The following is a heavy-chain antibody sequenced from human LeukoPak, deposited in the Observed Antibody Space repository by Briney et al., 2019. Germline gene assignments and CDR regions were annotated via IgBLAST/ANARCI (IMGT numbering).Heavy chain of an antibody. Sequence: GGSLRLSCAASGFTFSSYAMHWVRQAPGKGLEWVAVISYDGSNKYYADSVKGRFTISRDNSKNTLYLQMNSLRAEDAAVYYCAKDLSSGSYSGEDDYFDYWGQGTLVTVSS. CDR1: GFTFSSYA. D-gene: IGHD1-26*01. CDR2: ISYDGSNK. J-gene: IGHJ4*02. V-gene: IGHV3-30*04. CDR3: AKDLSSGSYSGEDDYFDY.